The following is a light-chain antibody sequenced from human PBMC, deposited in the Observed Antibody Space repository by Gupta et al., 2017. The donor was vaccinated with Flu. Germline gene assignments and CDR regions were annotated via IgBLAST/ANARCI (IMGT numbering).Light chain of an antibody. Sequence: SYELTQPPSVSVSPGKTARITCSGNEFPKKYAYWYQQKAGQAPVLIIYYDKKRPSGIPERFSGSNSGKTATLTISGAQAEDEADYYCHASDTSGNHGVFGGGTNLTVL. CDR3: HASDTSGNHGV. CDR1: EFPKKY. J-gene: IGLJ3*02. V-gene: IGLV3-10*01. CDR2: YDK.